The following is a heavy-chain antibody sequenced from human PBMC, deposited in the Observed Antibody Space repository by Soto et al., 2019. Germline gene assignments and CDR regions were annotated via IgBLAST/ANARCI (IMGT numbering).Heavy chain of an antibody. CDR1: GGSISSSSYY. Sequence: SETLSLTCTVSGGSISSSSYYWGWIRQPPGKGLEWIGSIYYSGSTYYNPSLKSRVTISVDTSKNQFSLKLSSVTAADTAVYYCARHPLWIAATQPLDYWGQGTLVTVSS. D-gene: IGHD6-6*01. V-gene: IGHV4-39*01. J-gene: IGHJ4*02. CDR2: IYYSGST. CDR3: ARHPLWIAATQPLDY.